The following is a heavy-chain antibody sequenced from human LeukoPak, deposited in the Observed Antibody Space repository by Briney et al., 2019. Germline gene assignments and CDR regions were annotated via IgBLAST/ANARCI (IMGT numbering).Heavy chain of an antibody. Sequence: ASVKVSCKASGYTFTGYYMHWVRQAPGQGLEWMGWINTNTGNPTYAQGFTGRFVFSLDTSVSTAYLQISSLKAEDTAVYYCARGGVTVTKDLIYWGQGTLVTVSS. V-gene: IGHV7-4-1*02. CDR3: ARGGVTVTKDLIY. D-gene: IGHD4-11*01. CDR1: GYTFTGYY. CDR2: INTNTGNP. J-gene: IGHJ4*02.